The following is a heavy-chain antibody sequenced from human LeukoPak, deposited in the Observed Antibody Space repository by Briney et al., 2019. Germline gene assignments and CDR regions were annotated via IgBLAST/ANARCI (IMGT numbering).Heavy chain of an antibody. J-gene: IGHJ4*02. CDR2: IKNDGSST. CDR3: ARDIAYSGAD. CDR1: GFTFRRSW. Sequence: PGGSLRLSCAASGFTFRRSWMHWVRQAPGKGLVWVSHIKNDGSSTYADSVKGRFTISRDNAKNTLYLQMDSLSAEDTAVYYCARDIAYSGADWGQGTLVIVSS. D-gene: IGHD1-26*01. V-gene: IGHV3-74*01.